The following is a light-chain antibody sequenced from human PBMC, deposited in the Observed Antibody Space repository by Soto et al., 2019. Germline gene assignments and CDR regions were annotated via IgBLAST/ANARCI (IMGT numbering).Light chain of an antibody. Sequence: ETVLTQSPGTLSLSPGETATLACRASQTVTTNYLAWYQQKPDQAPRLLIYGASSRANGIPDRFSGSGSGTDFTLTISRLEPEDFEVYYCQQYGSSVFTFGQGTKVDIK. CDR2: GAS. V-gene: IGKV3-20*01. CDR3: QQYGSSVFT. CDR1: QTVTTNY. J-gene: IGKJ2*01.